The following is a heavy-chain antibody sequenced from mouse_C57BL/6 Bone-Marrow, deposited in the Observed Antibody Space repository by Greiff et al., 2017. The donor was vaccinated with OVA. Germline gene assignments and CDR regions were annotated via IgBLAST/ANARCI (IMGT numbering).Heavy chain of an antibody. CDR1: GYTFTSYG. J-gene: IGHJ3*01. Sequence: VKLVESGAELARPGASVKLSCKASGYTFTSYGISWVKQRTGQGLEWIGEIYPRSGNTYYNEKFKGKATLTADKSSSTAYMELRSLTSEDSAVYFCAREPYSSNSWFAYWGQGTLVTVSA. D-gene: IGHD2-5*01. V-gene: IGHV1-81*01. CDR2: IYPRSGNT. CDR3: AREPYSSNSWFAY.